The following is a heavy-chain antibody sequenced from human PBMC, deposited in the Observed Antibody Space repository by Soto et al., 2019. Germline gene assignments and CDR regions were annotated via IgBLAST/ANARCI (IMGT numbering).Heavy chain of an antibody. Sequence: ASVKVSCKASGYTFTGYYMHWVRQAPGQGLEWMGWINPNSGGTNYAQKFQGWVTMTRDTPISTAYMELSRLRSDDTAVYYCARAPIAARPPHGSGMDVWGQGTTVTVS. CDR1: GYTFTGYY. D-gene: IGHD6-6*01. CDR2: INPNSGGT. V-gene: IGHV1-2*04. CDR3: ARAPIAARPPHGSGMDV. J-gene: IGHJ6*02.